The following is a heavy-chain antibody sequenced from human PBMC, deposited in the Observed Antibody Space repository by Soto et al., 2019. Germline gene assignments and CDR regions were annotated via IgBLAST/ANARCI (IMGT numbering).Heavy chain of an antibody. CDR2: INAVNGNT. V-gene: IGHV1-3*01. D-gene: IGHD6-19*01. Sequence: GASVKGSCKAPGYNFTSYVMDWVRKAPGQMLELMGWINAVNGNTKYSHKFQCRVTITRDTSASTAYMQLSSLRSEDTAVYYFARVSSGLYYAFDIWGQGTMVPVS. CDR1: GYNFTSYV. J-gene: IGHJ3*02. CDR3: ARVSSGLYYAFDI.